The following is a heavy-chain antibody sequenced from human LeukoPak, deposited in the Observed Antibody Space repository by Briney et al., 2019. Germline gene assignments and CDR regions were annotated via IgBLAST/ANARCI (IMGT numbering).Heavy chain of an antibody. CDR1: GFTFSSYW. D-gene: IGHD3-16*02. CDR3: ARGNYDYVWGSYRRLYYFGY. Sequence: GGSLRLSCAASGFTFSSYWMSWVRQAPGKGLEWVANIKQDGSEKYYVDSVKGRFTISRDNAKNSLYLQMNCLRAEDTAVYYCARGNYDYVWGSYRRLYYFGYWGQGTLVTVSS. V-gene: IGHV3-7*01. CDR2: IKQDGSEK. J-gene: IGHJ4*02.